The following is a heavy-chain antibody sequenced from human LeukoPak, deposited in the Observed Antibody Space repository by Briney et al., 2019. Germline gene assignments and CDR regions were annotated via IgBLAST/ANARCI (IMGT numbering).Heavy chain of an antibody. V-gene: IGHV3-21*01. CDR3: ARDLRFGELSEYYFDY. CDR2: ISSSSSYI. Sequence: GGSLRLSCAASGFTFSSYSMNWVRQAPGKGLEWVSSISSSSSYIYYADSVEGRFTISRDNAKNSLYLQMNSLRAEDTAVYYCARDLRFGELSEYYFDYWGQGTLVTVSS. J-gene: IGHJ4*02. CDR1: GFTFSSYS. D-gene: IGHD3-10*01.